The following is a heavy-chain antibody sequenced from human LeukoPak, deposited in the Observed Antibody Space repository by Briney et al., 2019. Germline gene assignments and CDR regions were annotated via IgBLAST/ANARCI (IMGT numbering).Heavy chain of an antibody. D-gene: IGHD3-10*01. V-gene: IGHV1-69*13. J-gene: IGHJ5*02. Sequence: SVKVSCKASGGTFGRYTFTWVRQAPGQELEWMGGIIPVFGTATYAQKFQGRVTMTADDSTSIVDMELSSLRSEDTAMYYCARTYYYGSGSPRGDWFDPWGQGTLVTVSS. CDR3: ARTYYYGSGSPRGDWFDP. CDR1: GGTFGRYT. CDR2: IIPVFGTA.